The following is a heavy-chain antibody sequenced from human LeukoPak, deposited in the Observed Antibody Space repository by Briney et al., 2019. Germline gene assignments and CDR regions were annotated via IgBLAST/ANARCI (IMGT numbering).Heavy chain of an antibody. J-gene: IGHJ4*02. D-gene: IGHD5-12*01. CDR2: ISGSDGYDTT. CDR3: AKGSNRGVATIDY. CDR1: GFTFSSYA. V-gene: IGHV3-23*01. Sequence: GGSLRLSCAASGFTFSSYAMNWVRQAPGEGLQWVSTISGSDGYDTTYYADSVKGRFTISRDNSKNTLYLQMNSLRAEDTAVYYCAKGSNRGVATIDYWGQGTLVTVSS.